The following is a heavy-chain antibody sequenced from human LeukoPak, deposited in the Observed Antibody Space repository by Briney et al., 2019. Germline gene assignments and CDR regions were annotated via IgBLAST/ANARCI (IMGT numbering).Heavy chain of an antibody. D-gene: IGHD3/OR15-3a*01. Sequence: SETLSLTCTVSGYSISSGSYWGWIRQPPGKGLEWIGTIYHSGNTYYNASLKSQVSISIDTSKNQFSLRLTSVTAADTAVYYCARQSGSGLFILPGGQGTLVTVSS. J-gene: IGHJ4*02. CDR2: IYHSGNT. V-gene: IGHV4-38-2*02. CDR1: GYSISSGSY. CDR3: ARQSGSGLFILP.